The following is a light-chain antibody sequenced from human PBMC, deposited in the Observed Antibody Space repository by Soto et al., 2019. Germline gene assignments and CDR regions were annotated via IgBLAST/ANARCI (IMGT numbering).Light chain of an antibody. CDR3: QERSGWPRA. CDR1: QSISSY. V-gene: IGKV3-11*01. CDR2: DSS. Sequence: EIVLTQSPATLSLSPGERATLSCRASQSISSYLAWYQQKPGQAPRLLIYDSSNRATGIPARFSGSGSGTDFTLTISSLAPEDFAVYFCQERSGWPRAFGQGTKVEIK. J-gene: IGKJ1*01.